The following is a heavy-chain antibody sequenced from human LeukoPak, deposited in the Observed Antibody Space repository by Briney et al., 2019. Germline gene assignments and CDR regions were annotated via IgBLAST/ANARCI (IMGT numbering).Heavy chain of an antibody. D-gene: IGHD7-27*01. V-gene: IGHV3-53*05. CDR3: ARDRDWGYYFDY. Sequence: GGSLRLSCAASGFTVSSKYMNWVRQAPGKGLEWVSVIESGGSTYYADSVKGRFTVSRDNFQNTLYLQMNSLRAEDTAVYYCARDRDWGYYFDYWGQGTLVTVSS. J-gene: IGHJ4*02. CDR2: IESGGST. CDR1: GFTVSSKY.